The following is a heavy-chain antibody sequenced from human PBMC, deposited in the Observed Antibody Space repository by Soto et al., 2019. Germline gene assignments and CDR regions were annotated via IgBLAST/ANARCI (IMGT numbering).Heavy chain of an antibody. V-gene: IGHV3-33*01. D-gene: IGHD2-15*01. CDR2: IWYDGSNK. CDR1: GFTFSSYG. Sequence: PGGSLRLSCAASGFTFSSYGMHWVRQAPGKGLEWVAVIWYDGSNKYYADSVKGQFTISRDNSKNTLYLQMNSLRAEDTAVYYCARDEVYCSGGSCYPAAFDYGGERTLVTV. CDR3: ARDEVYCSGGSCYPAAFDY. J-gene: IGHJ4*02.